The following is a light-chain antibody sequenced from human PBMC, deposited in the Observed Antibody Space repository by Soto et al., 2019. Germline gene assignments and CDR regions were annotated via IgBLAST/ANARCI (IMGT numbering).Light chain of an antibody. V-gene: IGLV1-44*01. Sequence: QSVLTQPPSASGTPGQIVAISCSGRSSNIGSNTVTWYQQLPGTAPKLLIYSTSQRSPGVPGRFSGSKSGASASLSISGLQSEYEADYYCAAWDDRLDVYVFGTGTKLTVL. J-gene: IGLJ1*01. CDR1: SSNIGSNT. CDR2: STS. CDR3: AAWDDRLDVYV.